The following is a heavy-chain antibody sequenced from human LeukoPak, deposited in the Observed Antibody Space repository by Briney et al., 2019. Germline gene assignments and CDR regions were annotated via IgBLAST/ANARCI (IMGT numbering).Heavy chain of an antibody. CDR1: GFTFSSYG. V-gene: IGHV3-33*08. J-gene: IGHJ3*02. D-gene: IGHD1-26*01. CDR3: AREMYSGMYNDAFDI. CDR2: IWYDGSNK. Sequence: PGGSLRLSCAASGFTFSSYGMHWVRQAPGKGLEWVAVIWYDGSNKYYADSVKGRFTISRDNSKNTLYLQMNSLRAEDTAVYYCAREMYSGMYNDAFDIWGQGTKVTVSS.